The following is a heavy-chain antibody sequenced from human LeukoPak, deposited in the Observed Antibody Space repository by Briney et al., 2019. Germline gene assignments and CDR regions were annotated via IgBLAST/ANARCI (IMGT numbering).Heavy chain of an antibody. CDR3: ARDPGYSFDH. J-gene: IGHJ4*02. D-gene: IGHD5-24*01. CDR1: GGSISSSNYY. Sequence: ETLSLTCTVSGGSISSSNYYWGWLRQPPGKGLEWVANIKQDGSVKYYVDSVKGRFTISRDNAKNSLYLQMNSLRAEDTAVYYCARDPGYSFDHWGQGTLVTVSS. CDR2: IKQDGSVK. V-gene: IGHV3-7*01.